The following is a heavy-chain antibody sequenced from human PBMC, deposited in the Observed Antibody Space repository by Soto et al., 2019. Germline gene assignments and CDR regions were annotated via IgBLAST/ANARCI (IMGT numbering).Heavy chain of an antibody. Sequence: SGPTLVNPTQTLTLTCTFSGFSLSTSGVGVGWIRQPPGKALEWLALIYWNDDKRYSPSLKSRLTITKDTSKNQVVLTMTNMDPVDTATFYCAHSIVATFTSSDNWFDPSGQGTLVTVSS. CDR3: AHSIVATFTSSDNWFDP. D-gene: IGHD5-12*01. CDR1: GFSLSTSGVG. V-gene: IGHV2-5*01. CDR2: IYWNDDK. J-gene: IGHJ5*02.